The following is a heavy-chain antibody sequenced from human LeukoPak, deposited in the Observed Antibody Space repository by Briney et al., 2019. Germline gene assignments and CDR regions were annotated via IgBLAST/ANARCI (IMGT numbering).Heavy chain of an antibody. J-gene: IGHJ4*02. D-gene: IGHD2-2*01. V-gene: IGHV3-48*03. CDR2: ISSSGGAI. CDR1: GFTFSSYE. CDR3: ARDGEGYCSSTSCYYAPFDY. Sequence: PGRSLRLSCAASGFTFSSYEMNWVRQAPGKGLEWVSFISSSGGAIYYADSVKGRFTISRDNAKNSLYLQMDSLRAEDTAVYYCARDGEGYCSSTSCYYAPFDYWGQGTLVSVSS.